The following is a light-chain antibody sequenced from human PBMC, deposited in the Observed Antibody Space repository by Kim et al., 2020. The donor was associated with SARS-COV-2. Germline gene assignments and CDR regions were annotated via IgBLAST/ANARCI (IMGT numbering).Light chain of an antibody. V-gene: IGLV1-47*01. CDR1: NSNIENNH. Sequence: QSTVVSCFGSNSNIENNHVHWYQQVPRTAPKLLIYRDNQRPSGVPDRFSGSKSGTSASLAISGLRSDDEADYFCATWDDNLRGVIFGGGTQLTVL. CDR3: ATWDDNLRGVI. J-gene: IGLJ2*01. CDR2: RDN.